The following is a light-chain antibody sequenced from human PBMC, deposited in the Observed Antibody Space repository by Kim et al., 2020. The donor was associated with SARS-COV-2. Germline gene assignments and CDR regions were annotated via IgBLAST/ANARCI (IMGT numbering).Light chain of an antibody. V-gene: IGLV2-14*01. CDR2: DVS. J-gene: IGLJ2*01. CDR3: SSYTSSSTVV. Sequence: QSALTQPASVSGSPGQSITISCTGTSSDVGGYNYVSWYQQHPGKAPKLMIYDVSKRPSGVSNRFSGSKSGNTASLTISGRQAEDEADYYCSSYTSSSTVVFGGGTQLTV. CDR1: SSDVGGYNY.